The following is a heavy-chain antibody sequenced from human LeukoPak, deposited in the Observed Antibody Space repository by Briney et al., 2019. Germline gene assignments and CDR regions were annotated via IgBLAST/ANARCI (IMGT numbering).Heavy chain of an antibody. D-gene: IGHD1-26*01. CDR2: IRNRSDGGTA. V-gene: IGHV3-15*01. CDR1: GFTFSNAW. CDR3: TTWGGSFSRY. J-gene: IGHJ4*02. Sequence: TGGSLRLSCAASGFTFSNAWMAWVRQAPGKGLVFVGRIRNRSDGGTADSADPLKGRFTISRDDSTNTLYLQMNSLETEDIAVYCCTTWGGSFSRYWGQGTLVTVSS.